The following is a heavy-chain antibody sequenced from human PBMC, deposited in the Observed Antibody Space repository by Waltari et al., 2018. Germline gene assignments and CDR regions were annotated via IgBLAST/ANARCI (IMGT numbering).Heavy chain of an antibody. D-gene: IGHD6-6*01. Sequence: EVQLVESGGGLVQPGGSLRLSCAASGFTFSSYTMNWVRQAPGKGLEWVSYISSSSTIYYADSGKGRFTISRDNAKNSLYLQMNSLRAEDTAVYYCARDKQYSRYFDYWGQGTLVTVSS. CDR2: ISSSSTI. J-gene: IGHJ4*02. CDR3: ARDKQYSRYFDY. CDR1: GFTFSSYT. V-gene: IGHV3-48*01.